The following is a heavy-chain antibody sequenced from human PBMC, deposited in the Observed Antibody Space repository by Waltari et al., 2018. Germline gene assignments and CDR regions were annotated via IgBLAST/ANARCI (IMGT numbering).Heavy chain of an antibody. Sequence: QVQLQESGPGLVKPSHTLSLTCTFPGGSISSGGYYWSWIRQHPGKGLEWIGYIYYSGSTYYNPSLKSRVTISVDTSKNQFSLKLSSVTAADTAVYYCARDRSGGDPGHFQHWGQGTLVTVSS. CDR2: IYYSGST. CDR1: GGSISSGGYY. D-gene: IGHD2-21*02. V-gene: IGHV4-31*03. CDR3: ARDRSGGDPGHFQH. J-gene: IGHJ1*01.